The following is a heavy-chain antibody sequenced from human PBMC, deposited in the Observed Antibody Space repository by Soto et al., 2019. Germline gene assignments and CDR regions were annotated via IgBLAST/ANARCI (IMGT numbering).Heavy chain of an antibody. V-gene: IGHV4-59*01. CDR1: GGSISSYY. Sequence: PSETLSLTCTVSGGSISSYYWSWIRQPPGKGLEWIGYIYYSGSTNYNPSLKSRVTISVDTSKNQFSLKLSSVTAADTAVYYCGRVGYSSGWYDGAFDIWGQGTMVTVSS. CDR2: IYYSGST. D-gene: IGHD6-19*01. J-gene: IGHJ3*02. CDR3: GRVGYSSGWYDGAFDI.